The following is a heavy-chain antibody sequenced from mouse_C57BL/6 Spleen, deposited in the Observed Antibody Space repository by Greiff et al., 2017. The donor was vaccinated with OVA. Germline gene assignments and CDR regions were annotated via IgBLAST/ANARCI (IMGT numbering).Heavy chain of an antibody. CDR2: INPNNGGT. Sequence: VQLKQSGPELVKPGASVKMSCKASGYTFTDYNMHWVKQSHGKSLEWIGYINPNNGGTSYNQKFKGKATLTVNKSSHTAYMELRSLTSADSAVYYCARGGNYDGYWGQGTTLTVSS. V-gene: IGHV1-22*01. D-gene: IGHD2-4*01. J-gene: IGHJ2*01. CDR3: ARGGNYDGY. CDR1: GYTFTDYN.